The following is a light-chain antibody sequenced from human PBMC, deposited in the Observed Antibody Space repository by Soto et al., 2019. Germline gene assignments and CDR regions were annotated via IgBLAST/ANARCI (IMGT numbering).Light chain of an antibody. CDR1: QSISTSY. V-gene: IGKV3-11*01. J-gene: IGKJ5*01. Sequence: EIVLTQSPGTLSLSPGERATLSCRASQSISTSYVAWYQQRPGQAPRLLIHTTSNRATGIPARFSGSGSGTDFTLTISSLEPEDFAVYYCQQRSNWPQITFGQGTRLEIK. CDR3: QQRSNWPQIT. CDR2: TTS.